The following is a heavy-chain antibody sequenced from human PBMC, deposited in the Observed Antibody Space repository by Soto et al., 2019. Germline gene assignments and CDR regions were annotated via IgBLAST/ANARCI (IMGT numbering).Heavy chain of an antibody. CDR3: ARDGADYYDSSGYYAGFDY. V-gene: IGHV3-33*01. CDR1: GFTFSSYG. J-gene: IGHJ4*02. D-gene: IGHD3-22*01. CDR2: IWYDGSNK. Sequence: GGSLRLSCAASGFTFSSYGMHWVRQAPGKGLEWVAVIWYDGSNKYYADSVKGRFTISRDNSKNTLYLQMNSLRAEDTAVYYCARDGADYYDSSGYYAGFDYWGQGTLVTVSS.